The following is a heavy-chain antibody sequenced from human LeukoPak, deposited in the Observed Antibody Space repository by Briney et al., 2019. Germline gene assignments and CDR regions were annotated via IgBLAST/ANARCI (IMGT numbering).Heavy chain of an antibody. V-gene: IGHV3-21*01. CDR2: ISSSSSYI. D-gene: IGHD5-18*01. J-gene: IGHJ4*02. CDR1: GFTFSSYS. CDR3: AREEGYIYGFD. Sequence: GGSLRLSCAASGFTFSSYSMNWVRQAPGKGLEWVSSISSSSSYINYADSVKGRFTISRDNAKNSLYLQMNSLGAEDTAVYYCAREEGYIYGFDWGQGTLVTVSS.